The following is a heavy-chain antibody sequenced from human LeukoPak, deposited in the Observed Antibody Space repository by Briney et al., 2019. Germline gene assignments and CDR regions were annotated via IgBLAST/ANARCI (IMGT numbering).Heavy chain of an antibody. CDR2: IIPIFGTA. Sequence: SVKVSCKASGGTFSSYAISWVRQAPGQGLEWMGGIIPIFGTANYAQKFQGRVTITADESTSTAYMELSSLRSEDTAVYYCARDSEAWRSGYYFDYWGQGTLVTVSS. CDR3: ARDSEAWRSGYYFDY. D-gene: IGHD1-26*01. V-gene: IGHV1-69*01. J-gene: IGHJ4*02. CDR1: GGTFSSYA.